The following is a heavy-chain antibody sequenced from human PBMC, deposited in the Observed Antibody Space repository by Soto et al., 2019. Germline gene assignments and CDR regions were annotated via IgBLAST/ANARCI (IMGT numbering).Heavy chain of an antibody. Sequence: SEPLSLTCTVSGGSISSGGYYWSWIRQPPGKGLEWIGYIYYSGSTYYNPSLKSRVTISVDTSKNQFSLKLSSVTAADTAVYYCARESVRQQLAYYFDYWGQGTLVTVSS. CDR2: IYYSGST. CDR1: GGSISSGGYY. J-gene: IGHJ4*02. V-gene: IGHV4-30-4*01. CDR3: ARESVRQQLAYYFDY. D-gene: IGHD6-13*01.